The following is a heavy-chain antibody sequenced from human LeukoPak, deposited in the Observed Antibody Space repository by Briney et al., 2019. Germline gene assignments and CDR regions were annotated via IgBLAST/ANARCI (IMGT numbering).Heavy chain of an antibody. J-gene: IGHJ5*02. CDR2: MNPNSGNT. CDR3: ARKRGMVVVAATRGYNWFDP. V-gene: IGHV1-8*01. D-gene: IGHD2-15*01. CDR1: GYTFTSYD. Sequence: ASVKVSCKASGYTFTSYDINWVRQATGQGLEWMGWMNPNSGNTGYAQKFQGRVTMTRNTSISTAYMELSSLRSEDTAVYYCARKRGMVVVAATRGYNWFDPWGQGTLVTVSS.